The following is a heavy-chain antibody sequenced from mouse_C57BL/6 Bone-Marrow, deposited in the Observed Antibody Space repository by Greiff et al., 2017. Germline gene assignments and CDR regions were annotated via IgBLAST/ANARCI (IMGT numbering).Heavy chain of an antibody. CDR2: ISDGGSYT. Sequence: EVKLVESGGGLVKPGGSLKLSCAASGFTFSSYAMSWVRQTPEKRLEWVATISDGGSYTYYPDNVKGRFTISRDNAKNNLYLQMSHLKSEDTAMYYCAREVTPHWYFDVWGTGTTVTVSS. D-gene: IGHD2-1*01. V-gene: IGHV5-4*01. J-gene: IGHJ1*03. CDR3: AREVTPHWYFDV. CDR1: GFTFSSYA.